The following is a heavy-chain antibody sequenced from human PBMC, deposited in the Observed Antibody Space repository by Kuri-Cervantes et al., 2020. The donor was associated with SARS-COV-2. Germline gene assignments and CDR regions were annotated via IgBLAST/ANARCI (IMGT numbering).Heavy chain of an antibody. CDR3: AKSGSYYFDY. Sequence: GGSLRLSCEASGFTFSSSAIHWVRQASGKGLEWVGRIRSKANNFATAYAAPVKGRFTISRDDSKNTTYLQMNSLKAEDTAVYYCAKSGSYYFDYWGQGTLVTVSS. J-gene: IGHJ4*02. CDR2: IRSKANNFAT. D-gene: IGHD1-26*01. V-gene: IGHV3-73*01. CDR1: GFTFSSSA.